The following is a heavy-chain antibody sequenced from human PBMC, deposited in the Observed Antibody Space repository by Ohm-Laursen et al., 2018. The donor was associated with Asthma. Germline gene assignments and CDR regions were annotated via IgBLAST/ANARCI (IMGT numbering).Heavy chain of an antibody. Sequence: GSLRLSCSASGFTFSSYGMHWVRQAPGRGLEWVSIIYSDGSTYYADSVKGRFTISRDSSKNTLYLQMNSLRAEDTAVYYCVRDGGIAARHYFGMDVWGQGTTVTVSS. CDR2: IYSDGST. CDR3: VRDGGIAARHYFGMDV. CDR1: GFTFSSYG. J-gene: IGHJ6*02. V-gene: IGHV3-53*01. D-gene: IGHD6-6*01.